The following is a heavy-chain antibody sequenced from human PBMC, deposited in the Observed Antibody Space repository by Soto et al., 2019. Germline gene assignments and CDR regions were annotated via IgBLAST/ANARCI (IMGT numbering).Heavy chain of an antibody. V-gene: IGHV3-23*01. CDR3: AKDSPAMHYDSSGSYYYGMDV. D-gene: IGHD3-22*01. CDR2: LSGSGGST. CDR1: GFTFSRYA. Sequence: EVQLLESGGGLVQPGGSLRLSCAASGFTFSRYAMSWVRQAPGKGLEWVSALSGSGGSTYYADSVKGRFTISRDNSKNTLYLQMNSLRAEDTAVYYCAKDSPAMHYDSSGSYYYGMDVWGQGTTVTVSS. J-gene: IGHJ6*02.